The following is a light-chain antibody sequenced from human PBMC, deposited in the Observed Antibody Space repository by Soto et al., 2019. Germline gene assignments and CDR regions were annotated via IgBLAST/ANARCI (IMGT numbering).Light chain of an antibody. CDR2: DAS. V-gene: IGKV1-39*01. J-gene: IGKJ2*01. CDR3: QQSYRTPYT. CDR1: QGLSTY. Sequence: DLQMTQSPSSLSASVGDRVTITCRASQGLSTYLVWYQQRQGRAPKLLIYDASSLLSGVPSRFSGSGSGTDFTLTISSLQPEDFATYYCQQSYRTPYTFGQGTKLETK.